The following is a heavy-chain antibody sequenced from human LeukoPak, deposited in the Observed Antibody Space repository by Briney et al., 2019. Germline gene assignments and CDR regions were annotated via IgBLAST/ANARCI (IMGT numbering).Heavy chain of an antibody. D-gene: IGHD6-19*01. CDR2: IYPGDSDT. V-gene: IGHV5-51*01. Sequence: GESLKISCKGSGYTFTDYWIGWVRQMPGKGLEWMGIIYPGDSDTTYSPSFQGQVSISADKSINTAYLQWSSLKASDTAIYYCARHAAHSSGWSFDCWGQGTLVTVSS. CDR3: ARHAAHSSGWSFDC. CDR1: GYTFTDYW. J-gene: IGHJ4*02.